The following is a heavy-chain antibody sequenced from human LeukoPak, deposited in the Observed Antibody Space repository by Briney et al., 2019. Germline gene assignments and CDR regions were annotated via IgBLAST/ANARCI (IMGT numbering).Heavy chain of an antibody. V-gene: IGHV1-18*01. CDR3: ARDQAATNTQVRFCLD. CDR2: ISAYNGNT. D-gene: IGHD3-9*01. J-gene: IGHJ4*02. CDR1: GYTFTSYG. Sequence: ASVNVSCKASGYTFTSYGISWVRHAPAQGLEWMGWISAYNGNTNFAQKLQGRVTMTTDTSTSTAYMDLRSLRSDDTAVYYCARDQAATNTQVRFCLDWGQGTLVTVSS.